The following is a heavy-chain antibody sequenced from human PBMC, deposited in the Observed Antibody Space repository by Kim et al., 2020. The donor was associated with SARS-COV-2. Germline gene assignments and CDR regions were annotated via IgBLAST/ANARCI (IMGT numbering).Heavy chain of an antibody. V-gene: IGHV3-23*01. CDR3: LKGGWVWIWDY. Sequence: GGSLRLSCTTSGFTFFGHAMSWVRQAPGKWLEWVSSIDGSDGTTYYVDSVKGRFSISRDDSRNPLYLQMSALRTDDTATYFCLKGGWVWIWDYWGQGTL. CDR2: IDGSDGTT. J-gene: IGHJ4*02. D-gene: IGHD6-13*01. CDR1: GFTFFGHA.